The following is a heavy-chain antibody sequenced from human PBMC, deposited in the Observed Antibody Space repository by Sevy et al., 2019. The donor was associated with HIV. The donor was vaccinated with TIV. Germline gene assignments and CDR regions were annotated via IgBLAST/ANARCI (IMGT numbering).Heavy chain of an antibody. J-gene: IGHJ4*02. CDR2: TRNKADGYTK. Sequence: GESLKISCAASGFTFSDHYMEWVRQAPGKGLEWVGRTRNKADGYTKEYAASVKGRFTSSRDDSENSLYLQMNSLKTEDTAVYYCSTHAGIAAAGRVFDYWGQGALVTVSS. D-gene: IGHD6-13*01. CDR1: GFTFSDHY. V-gene: IGHV3-72*01. CDR3: STHAGIAAAGRVFDY.